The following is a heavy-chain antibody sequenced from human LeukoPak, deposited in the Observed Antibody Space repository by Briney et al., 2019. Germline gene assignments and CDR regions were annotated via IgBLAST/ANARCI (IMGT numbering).Heavy chain of an antibody. CDR2: IYYSGST. D-gene: IGHD6-13*01. V-gene: IGHV4-39*07. CDR1: GGSISSSSYY. Sequence: SETLSLTCTVSGGSISSSSYYWGWIRQPPGKGLEWIGSIYYSGSTYYNPSLKSRVTISVDTSKNQFSLKLSSVTAADTAVYYCARDMGDSSSWYSGRWFDPWGQGTLVTVSS. CDR3: ARDMGDSSSWYSGRWFDP. J-gene: IGHJ5*02.